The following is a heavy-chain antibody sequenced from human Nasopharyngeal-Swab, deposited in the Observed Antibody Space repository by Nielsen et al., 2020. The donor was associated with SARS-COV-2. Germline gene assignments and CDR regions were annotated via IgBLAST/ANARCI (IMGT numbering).Heavy chain of an antibody. V-gene: IGHV3-48*01. CDR3: AREQDIVVVPAASPYYYYGMDV. J-gene: IGHJ6*02. D-gene: IGHD2-2*01. CDR1: GFTFSSYS. Sequence: GESLKISCAASGFTFSSYSMNWVRQAPGKGLEWVSYISSSSSTIYYADSVKGRFTISRDNAKNSLYLQMNSLRAEDTAVYYCAREQDIVVVPAASPYYYYGMDVWGQGTTVTVSS. CDR2: ISSSSSTI.